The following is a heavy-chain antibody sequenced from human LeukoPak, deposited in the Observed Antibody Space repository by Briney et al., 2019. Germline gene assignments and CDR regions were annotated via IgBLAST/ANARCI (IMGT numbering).Heavy chain of an antibody. CDR1: VYTFTGYY. Sequence: ASVKVSCKASVYTFTGYYMHCGRQAPGQGLEWMGWINPNSGVTNYAQKCQSRVTMTRDTSISTAYMELSRLRSDDTAVYYCARDRGSSWYYFDYWGQGTLVTVSS. D-gene: IGHD6-13*01. J-gene: IGHJ4*02. CDR2: INPNSGVT. CDR3: ARDRGSSWYYFDY. V-gene: IGHV1-2*02.